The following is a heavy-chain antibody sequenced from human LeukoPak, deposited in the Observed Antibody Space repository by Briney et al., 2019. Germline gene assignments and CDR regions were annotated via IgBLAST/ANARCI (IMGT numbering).Heavy chain of an antibody. CDR2: ISGSGGST. V-gene: IGHV3-23*01. Sequence: PGGSLRLSCAASGFTFSSYAMSWVRQAPGKGLEWVSAISGSGGSTYYADSVKGRFTISRDNSKNTLYLQMNSLRAEDTAVYYCAKDRRATGTTIGWFDPWGQGTLVTVSS. CDR3: AKDRRATGTTIGWFDP. D-gene: IGHD1-7*01. J-gene: IGHJ5*02. CDR1: GFTFSSYA.